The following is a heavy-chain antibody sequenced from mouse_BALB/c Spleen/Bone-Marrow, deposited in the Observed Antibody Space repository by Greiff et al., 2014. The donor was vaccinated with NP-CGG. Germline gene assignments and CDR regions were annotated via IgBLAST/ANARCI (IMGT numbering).Heavy chain of an antibody. CDR1: GYTFTDYN. V-gene: IGHV1-18*01. J-gene: IGHJ3*01. CDR2: INPNNGGT. Sequence: EVQLVESGPELVKPGASVKITCKASGYTFTDYNMDWVKQSHGKSLEWIGNINPNNGGTIYNQKFKGKATLTVDKSSTTAYMELRSLTSEDTAVCYCARAGYYTLFAYWGQGTLVTVSA. CDR3: ARAGYYTLFAY. D-gene: IGHD2-3*01.